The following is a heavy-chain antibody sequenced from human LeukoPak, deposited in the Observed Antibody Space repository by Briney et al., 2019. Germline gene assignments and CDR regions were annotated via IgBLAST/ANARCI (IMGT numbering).Heavy chain of an antibody. CDR2: ISGSGGST. V-gene: IGHV3-23*01. CDR3: AKGSCSSSSCYVMXFLH. CDR1: GFTFSSYV. Sequence: GGSLRLSCAASGFTFSSYVMSWVRQAPGKGLEWVSAISGSGGSTYYADSVKGRFTISRDNSKNTLYLQMNSLRAEDTAVYYCAKGSCSSSSCYVMXFLHWGQGXLVTVSS. D-gene: IGHD2-2*01. J-gene: IGHJ1*01.